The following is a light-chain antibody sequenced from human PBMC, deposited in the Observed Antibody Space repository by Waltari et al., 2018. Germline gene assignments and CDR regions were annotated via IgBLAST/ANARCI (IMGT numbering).Light chain of an antibody. V-gene: IGLV2-14*01. CDR2: EVS. CDR3: SSYTSSSTRV. J-gene: IGLJ3*02. Sequence: QSALTPPASVSGSPGPSITISCPGTSSDVGGVNYVSWYQQHPGKAPKLMIYEVSNRPSGVSNRFSGSKSGNTASLTISGLQAEDEADYYCSSYTSSSTRVFGGGTKLTVL. CDR1: SSDVGGVNY.